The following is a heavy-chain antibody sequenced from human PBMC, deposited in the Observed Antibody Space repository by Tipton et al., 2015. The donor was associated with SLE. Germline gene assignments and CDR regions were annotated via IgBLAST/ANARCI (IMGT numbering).Heavy chain of an antibody. CDR3: AREPRPRGALKGAFDI. CDR1: GGSISSSSYF. V-gene: IGHV4-61*01. Sequence: GLVKPSETLSLTCTVSGGSISSSSYFWGWIRQPPGKGLEWLGYIYYRGSTNYNPSLKSRVTISIDTSKNQFSLKLSSVTAADTAVYYCAREPRPRGALKGAFDIWGQGTMVTVSS. J-gene: IGHJ3*02. CDR2: IYYRGST.